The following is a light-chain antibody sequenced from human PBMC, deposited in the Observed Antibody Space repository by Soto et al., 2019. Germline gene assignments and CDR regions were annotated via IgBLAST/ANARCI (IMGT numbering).Light chain of an antibody. CDR2: EVS. J-gene: IGLJ2*01. Sequence: QAVVTQPPSASGSPGQSVTISGTGTISAVGGYNYVSWYQQHQGKAPKLMIYEVSERPSGVPDRFSGSKSGNTASLTVSGLQAEDEADYYCGSYAGVNNYVVFGGGTKLTVL. V-gene: IGLV2-8*01. CDR1: ISAVGGYNY. CDR3: GSYAGVNNYVV.